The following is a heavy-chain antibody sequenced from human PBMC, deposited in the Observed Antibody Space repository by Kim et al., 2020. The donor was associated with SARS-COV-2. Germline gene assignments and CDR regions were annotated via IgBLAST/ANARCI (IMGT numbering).Heavy chain of an antibody. Sequence: TIYAQKFQGRVTMTEDTSTDTAYMELSSLRSEDTAVYYCATADYYYGMDVWGQGTTVTVSS. J-gene: IGHJ6*02. CDR3: ATADYYYGMDV. V-gene: IGHV1-24*01. CDR2: T.